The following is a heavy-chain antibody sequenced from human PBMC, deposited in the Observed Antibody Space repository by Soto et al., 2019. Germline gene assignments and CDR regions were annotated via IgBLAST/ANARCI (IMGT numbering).Heavy chain of an antibody. D-gene: IGHD4-4*01. Sequence: QVQLVQSGAEVKKPGSSVKVSCKASGGTFSSYAISWVRQAPGQGLEWMGGIIPIFGTADYAQKFQGRVTIPAHESTGAAYMERSSLRSEATAVYYCASDGGVYDYSPFDYWGQGTLVTVSS. J-gene: IGHJ4*02. CDR1: GGTFSSYA. V-gene: IGHV1-69*12. CDR2: IIPIFGTA. CDR3: ASDGGVYDYSPFDY.